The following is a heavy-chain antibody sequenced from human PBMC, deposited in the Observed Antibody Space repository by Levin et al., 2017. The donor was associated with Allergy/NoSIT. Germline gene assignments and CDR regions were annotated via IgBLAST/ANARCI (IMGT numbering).Heavy chain of an antibody. V-gene: IGHV3-30-3*01. Sequence: LSLTCAASGFTFSSYPMHWVRQAPGKGLEWVTVISSDGSNKYYADSMKGRFTISRDNSKNTLYLEVNSLRAEDTAVYYCARDRRYSSAWYGLYFDYWGQGSLVTVSS. J-gene: IGHJ4*02. CDR1: GFTFSSYP. CDR2: ISSDGSNK. CDR3: ARDRRYSSAWYGLYFDY. D-gene: IGHD6-19*01.